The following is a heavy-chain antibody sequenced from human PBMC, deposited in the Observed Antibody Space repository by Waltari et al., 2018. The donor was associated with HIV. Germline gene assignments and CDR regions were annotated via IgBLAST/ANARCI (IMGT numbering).Heavy chain of an antibody. CDR1: GYTFTGYY. CDR2: INPNSGGT. D-gene: IGHD6-19*01. V-gene: IGHV1-2*02. CDR3: ARDQGGIAVAGTPGDY. J-gene: IGHJ4*02. Sequence: QVQLVQSGAEVKKPGASVKVSCKASGYTFTGYYMHWVGRGQRQGLEWMGWINPNSGGTNYAQKFQGRVTMTRDTSISTAYMELSRLRSDDTAVYYCARDQGGIAVAGTPGDYWGQGTLVTVSS.